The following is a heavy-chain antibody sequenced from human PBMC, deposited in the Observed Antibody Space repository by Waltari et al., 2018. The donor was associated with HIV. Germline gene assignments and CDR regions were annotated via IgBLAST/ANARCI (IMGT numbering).Heavy chain of an antibody. J-gene: IGHJ3*02. V-gene: IGHV1-2*02. CDR2: INPNSGGT. D-gene: IGHD3-22*01. CDR1: GYTFTGYY. CDR3: ARDTYDSSGYYYSRGDAFDI. Sequence: QVQLVQSGAAVKKPGASVKVSCKASGYTFTGYYMHWVRQAHGQGLEWRGWINPNSGGTNYAQKFQGRVTMTRDTSISTAYMELSRLRSDDTAVYYCARDTYDSSGYYYSRGDAFDIWGQGTMVTVSS.